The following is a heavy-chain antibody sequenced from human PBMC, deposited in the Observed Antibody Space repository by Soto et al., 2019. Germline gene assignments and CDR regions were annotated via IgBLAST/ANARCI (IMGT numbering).Heavy chain of an antibody. Sequence: QVQLQESGPGLVKPSQTLSLSCTVSGGSISSGGYYWSWIRQHPGKGLEWIGYIYHSGSTLYNPSLKRPVTISVATFKYQFSLKLSPVTAAERAVYYCATFYGDYGPARGYWGQGTLVTVSS. CDR1: GGSISSGGYY. J-gene: IGHJ4*02. CDR2: IYHSGST. D-gene: IGHD4-17*01. CDR3: ATFYGDYGPARGY. V-gene: IGHV4-31*02.